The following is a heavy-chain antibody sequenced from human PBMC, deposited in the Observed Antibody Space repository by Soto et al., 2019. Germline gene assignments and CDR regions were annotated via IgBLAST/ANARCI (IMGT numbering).Heavy chain of an antibody. CDR1: GYPFTKSG. D-gene: IGHD3-22*01. CDR2: ISTYNGNK. CDR3: ARARETYFDDGSGFRPLDY. Sequence: ASVKVSCKASGYPFTKSGITWVRQAPGQGLEWLGWISTYNGNKNHAQNLQGRVTMTADTSTRTAYMELRSLRSGDTAVYYCARARETYFDDGSGFRPLDYWGQGTLVTVSS. J-gene: IGHJ4*02. V-gene: IGHV1-18*01.